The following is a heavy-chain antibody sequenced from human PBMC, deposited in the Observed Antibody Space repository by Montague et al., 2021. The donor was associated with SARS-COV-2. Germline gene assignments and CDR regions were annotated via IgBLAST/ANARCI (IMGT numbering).Heavy chain of an antibody. J-gene: IGHJ4*02. CDR3: ARRIRITVFRGVPLTTHSLES. V-gene: IGHV4/OR15-8*01. D-gene: IGHD3-10*01. CDR1: NASITTSNW. Sequence: SETLSLTCTVSNASITTSNWWTWVRQAPGKGLEWVGEIHHSGTLNYNPSLKSRVTISVDTSKNHSSLPLNSLTAADTALYFCARRIRITVFRGVPLTTHSLESWGQGIMVTVSS. CDR2: IHHSGTL.